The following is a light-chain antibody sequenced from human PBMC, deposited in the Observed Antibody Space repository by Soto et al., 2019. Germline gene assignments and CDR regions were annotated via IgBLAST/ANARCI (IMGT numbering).Light chain of an antibody. CDR2: GAS. CDR3: LHDHNYPWT. J-gene: IGKJ1*01. CDR1: QVIRND. Sequence: AIQMTQSPSSLSASVGDRVTITCRASQVIRNDLGWYQQKPGKAPKPLIYGASNLQSGVPSRFSGSGSGTDFTLTITSLQPEDFATYYCLHDHNYPWTFGQGTKVDIK. V-gene: IGKV1-6*01.